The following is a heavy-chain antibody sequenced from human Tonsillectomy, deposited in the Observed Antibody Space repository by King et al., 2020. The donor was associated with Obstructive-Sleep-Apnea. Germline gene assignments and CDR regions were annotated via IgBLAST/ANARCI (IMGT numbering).Heavy chain of an antibody. V-gene: IGHV3-7*01. Sequence: VQLVESGGGLVQPGRSLRLSCVASGFTFSNCWMTWVRQAPGKGLEWVASIQEDGDEKYYVDSVKGRFTISRDNAKNSVFLQMNSLRAEDTAFYYCARTDLYDSRSYYRALDFWGRGTLVTVSS. J-gene: IGHJ2*01. CDR2: IQEDGDEK. CDR1: GFTFSNCW. CDR3: ARTDLYDSRSYYRALDF. D-gene: IGHD3-10*01.